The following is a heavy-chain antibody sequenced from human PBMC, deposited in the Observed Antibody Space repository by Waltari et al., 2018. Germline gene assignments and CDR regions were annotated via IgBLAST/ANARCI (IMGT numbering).Heavy chain of an antibody. Sequence: QVQLVESGGGVVQPGGSLRLSCAAYGFTFSSYGMHWVRQAPGKGLEWVAFIRYDGSNKYYADSVKGRFTISRDNSKNTLYLQMNSLRAEDTAVYYCAKDRTPRARLVEFDPWGQGTLVTVSS. CDR2: IRYDGSNK. CDR3: AKDRTPRARLVEFDP. J-gene: IGHJ5*02. CDR1: GFTFSSYG. D-gene: IGHD6-6*01. V-gene: IGHV3-30*02.